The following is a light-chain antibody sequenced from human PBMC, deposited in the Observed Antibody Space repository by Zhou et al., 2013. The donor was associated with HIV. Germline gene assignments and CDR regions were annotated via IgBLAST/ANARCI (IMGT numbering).Light chain of an antibody. V-gene: IGKV3-20*01. CDR2: VAS. J-gene: IGKJ5*01. CDR3: QQYGSLPIT. Sequence: PGERATLSCRASRNIYNNYLAWYQQRPGQALRLLINVASSRATGIPDRFSGSGSGTDFTLTISSLEPEDSAMYYCQQYGSLPITFGQGTRL. CDR1: RNIYNNY.